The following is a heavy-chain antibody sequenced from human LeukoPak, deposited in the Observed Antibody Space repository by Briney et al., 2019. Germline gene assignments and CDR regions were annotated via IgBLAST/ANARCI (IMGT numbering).Heavy chain of an antibody. CDR1: GFTFSSYS. V-gene: IGHV3-21*01. J-gene: IGHJ4*02. CDR3: AREVGGSCYSGGC. D-gene: IGHD2-15*01. Sequence: TGGSLRLSCAASGFTFSSYSMNWVRQAPGKGLEWVSSISSSSSYIYYADSVKGRFTISRDNAKNSLYLQMNSLRAEDTAVYYCAREVGGSCYSGGCWDQGTLVTVSS. CDR2: ISSSSSYI.